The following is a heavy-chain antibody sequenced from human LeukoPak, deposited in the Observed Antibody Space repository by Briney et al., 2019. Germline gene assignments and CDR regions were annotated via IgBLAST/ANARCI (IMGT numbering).Heavy chain of an antibody. Sequence: PSETPSLTCTVSGGSVSSGSYYWSWIRQPRGKGLECIGYIYYSGSTNYNPSLKSRVTISVDTSKNQFSLRLSSVTAADTAVYYCARNGAAGAWFWFDPWGQGTLVTVSS. CDR3: ARNGAAGAWFWFDP. D-gene: IGHD4/OR15-4a*01. J-gene: IGHJ5*02. V-gene: IGHV4-61*01. CDR2: IYYSGST. CDR1: GGSVSSGSYY.